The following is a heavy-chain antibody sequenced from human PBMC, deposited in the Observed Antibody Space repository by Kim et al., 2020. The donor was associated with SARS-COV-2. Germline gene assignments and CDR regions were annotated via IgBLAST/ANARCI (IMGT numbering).Heavy chain of an antibody. CDR3: ARHPPNTYYYDSSGYYDY. D-gene: IGHD3-22*01. Sequence: SETLSLTCTVSGGSISSSSYYWGWIRQPPGKGLEWIGSIYYSGSTYYNPSLKSRVTISVDTSKNQFSLKLSSVTAADTAVYYCARHPPNTYYYDSSGYYDYWGQGTLVTVSS. V-gene: IGHV4-39*01. CDR2: IYYSGST. J-gene: IGHJ4*02. CDR1: GGSISSSSYY.